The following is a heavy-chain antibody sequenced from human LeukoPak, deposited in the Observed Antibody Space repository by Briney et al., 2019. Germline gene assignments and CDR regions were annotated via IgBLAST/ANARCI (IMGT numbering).Heavy chain of an antibody. D-gene: IGHD5-12*01. V-gene: IGHV3-33*01. J-gene: IGHJ4*02. CDR1: VFPLSSYV. CDR2: VWSDGSNK. Sequence: PGRSLRLSCAASVFPLSSYVMHGVRPAPGEGLEGVGVVWSDGSNKYYGDSVKGRFTISRDNSKNTLYLQMTSLRAEDTAVYYCASQSGGLRFGFDYWGQGTLVTVSS. CDR3: ASQSGGLRFGFDY.